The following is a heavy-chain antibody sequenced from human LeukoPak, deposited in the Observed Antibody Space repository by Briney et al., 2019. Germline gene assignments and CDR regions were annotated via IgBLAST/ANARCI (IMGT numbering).Heavy chain of an antibody. CDR1: GYTFTSYD. D-gene: IGHD3-10*01. CDR3: ARRLMVRGVIRTYYYYGMDV. J-gene: IGHJ6*02. V-gene: IGHV1-8*01. CDR2: MNPNSGNT. Sequence: ASVKVSCKASGYTFTSYDINWVRQATGQGLEWMGWMNPNSGNTGYAQKFQGRVTMTRNTSISTAYMELSSLRSEDTAVYYCARRLMVRGVIRTYYYYGMDVWGQGTTVTVSS.